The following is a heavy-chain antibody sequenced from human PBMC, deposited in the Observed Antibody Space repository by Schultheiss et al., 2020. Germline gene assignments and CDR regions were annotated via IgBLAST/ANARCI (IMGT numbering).Heavy chain of an antibody. CDR1: GDSISSSNW. V-gene: IGHV4-28*02. J-gene: IGHJ6*01. D-gene: IGHD2-2*01. Sequence: SETLSLTCAVSGDSISSSNWWGWIRQPPGKGLEWIGYIYYSGSIYYNPSLKSRVTMSVDTSKNQFSLKLSSVTAVDTAVYYCAKGSSTTCQTPCYYYYAPEVWGQGPTVTVSS. CDR2: IYYSGSI. CDR3: AKGSSTTCQTPCYYYYAPEV.